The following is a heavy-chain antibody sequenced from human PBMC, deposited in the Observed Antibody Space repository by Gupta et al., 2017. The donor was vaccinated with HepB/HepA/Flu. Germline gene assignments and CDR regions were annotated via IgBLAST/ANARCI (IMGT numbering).Heavy chain of an antibody. J-gene: IGHJ6*02. D-gene: IGHD4-4*01. CDR2: ISGDGGST. CDR3: AKVTTVTTTGYYYYGMDV. CDR1: GSTFDDYA. Sequence: EVQLVESGGGVVQPGGSLRLSCAASGSTFDDYAMHWVRQAPGKGLEWVSLISGDGGSTYYADSVKGRFTISRDNSKNSLYLQMNSLRTEDTALYYCAKVTTVTTTGYYYYGMDVWGQGTTVTVSS. V-gene: IGHV3-43*02.